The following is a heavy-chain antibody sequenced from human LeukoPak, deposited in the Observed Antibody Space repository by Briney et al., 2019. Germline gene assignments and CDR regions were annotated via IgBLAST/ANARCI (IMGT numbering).Heavy chain of an antibody. J-gene: IGHJ6*02. CDR2: IYYSGSN. D-gene: IGHD2-2*01. Sequence: SETLSLTCTVAGFSISSYYWSWIRHPPGKGLEGIGNIYYSGSNTYNPSPKSRVNISVDTSKNQFSLKLSAVTAADTAVYYCARVWFGASTSCSYPLACYGMDVWGQGTTVTVSS. CDR1: GFSISSYY. CDR3: ARVWFGASTSCSYPLACYGMDV. V-gene: IGHV4-59*01.